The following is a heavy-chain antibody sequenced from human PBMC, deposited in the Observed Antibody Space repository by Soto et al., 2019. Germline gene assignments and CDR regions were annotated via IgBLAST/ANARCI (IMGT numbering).Heavy chain of an antibody. Sequence: GGSLRLSCAASGFTFSSYGMHWVRQAPGKGLEWVAVISYDGSNKYYADSVKGRFTISRDNSKNTLYLQMNSLRAEDTAVYYCAKDPYVWGSYRYSLDYFDYWGQGTLVTVSS. D-gene: IGHD3-16*02. CDR2: ISYDGSNK. J-gene: IGHJ4*02. CDR3: AKDPYVWGSYRYSLDYFDY. CDR1: GFTFSSYG. V-gene: IGHV3-30*18.